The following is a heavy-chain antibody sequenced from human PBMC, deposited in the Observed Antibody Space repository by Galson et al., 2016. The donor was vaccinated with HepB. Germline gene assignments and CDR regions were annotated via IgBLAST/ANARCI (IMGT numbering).Heavy chain of an antibody. CDR2: IWYDGTNK. CDR3: ARAGSAYYFDY. CDR1: GFTFSSYG. Sequence: SLRLSCAASGFTFSSYGMHWVRQAPGKGLEWVAVIWYDGTNKYYADSVKGRFTISRDNSKNTLYLQMNSLRAEDTAVYYCARAGSAYYFDYWGQGTLVTVSS. V-gene: IGHV3-33*01. D-gene: IGHD1-1*01. J-gene: IGHJ4*02.